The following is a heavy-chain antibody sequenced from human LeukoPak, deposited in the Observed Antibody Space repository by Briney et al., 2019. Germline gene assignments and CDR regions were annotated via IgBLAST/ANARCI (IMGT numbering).Heavy chain of an antibody. V-gene: IGHV3-66*02. CDR3: AREMVEMATFHYYYGMDV. J-gene: IGHJ6*02. D-gene: IGHD5-24*01. CDR1: GFPVSSNY. CDR2: IYSGGST. Sequence: HPGGSLRLSCAASGFPVSSNYMSWVRQAPGKGLEWVSVIYSGGSTYYADSVKGRFTISRDNSKNTLYLQMNSLRAEDTAVYYCAREMVEMATFHYYYGMDVWGQGTTVTVSS.